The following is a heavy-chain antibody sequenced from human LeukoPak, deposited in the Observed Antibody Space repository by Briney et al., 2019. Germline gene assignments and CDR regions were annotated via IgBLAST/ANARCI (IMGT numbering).Heavy chain of an antibody. CDR2: IKSDGSRT. D-gene: IGHD2-21*02. CDR1: GFTLSSYW. Sequence: GALRLSCAASGFTLSSYWMNWVRQAPGKGLVWVSRIKSDGSRTNYADSVKGRFTISRDNAKNTLYMQMNSLRAEDTAVYYCARAAYCGGDCHYNFDYWGQGTLVTVSS. V-gene: IGHV3-74*01. CDR3: ARAAYCGGDCHYNFDY. J-gene: IGHJ4*02.